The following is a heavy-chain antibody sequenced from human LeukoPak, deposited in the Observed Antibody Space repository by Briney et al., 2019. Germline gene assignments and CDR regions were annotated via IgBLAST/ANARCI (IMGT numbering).Heavy chain of an antibody. CDR1: GYTFNSYD. V-gene: IGHV1-8*01. J-gene: IGHJ4*02. CDR2: MNPNSGNT. CDR3: ARGRGWLPQNDY. D-gene: IGHD5-24*01. Sequence: ASVKVSCKASGYTFNSYDINWVRQATGQGLEWMGWMNPNSGNTGYAQKFQGRVTMTRNTSISTAYMELSSLRSEDTAVYYCARGRGWLPQNDYWGQGALVTVSS.